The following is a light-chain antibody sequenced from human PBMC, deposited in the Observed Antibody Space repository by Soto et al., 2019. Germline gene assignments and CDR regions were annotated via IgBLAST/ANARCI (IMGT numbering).Light chain of an antibody. CDR3: HQYSSSPRT. CDR1: QSVSNNY. Sequence: EVVLTQSPGTLSLSPGERATLSCRASQSVSNNYLAWYQQKPGQAPRLLIYGASTRATGVPDRFSGSGSGTEFILTISRLEPEDFVVFYCHQYSSSPRTVGQGTRVEV. V-gene: IGKV3-20*01. CDR2: GAS. J-gene: IGKJ1*01.